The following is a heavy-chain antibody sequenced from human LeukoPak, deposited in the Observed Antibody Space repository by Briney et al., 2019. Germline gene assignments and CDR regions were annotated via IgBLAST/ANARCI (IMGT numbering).Heavy chain of an antibody. J-gene: IGHJ4*02. CDR1: GYTFTGYY. CDR2: INPNSGGT. Sequence: ASVKVSCKASGYTFTGYYMHWVRQAPGQGLEWMGWINPNSGGTNYAQKFQGRVTMTRDTSISTAYMELSRLRSDDTAVYYCARDDYYGSGSYLPVLDYWGQGTLVTVSS. CDR3: ARDDYYGSGSYLPVLDY. D-gene: IGHD3-10*01. V-gene: IGHV1-2*02.